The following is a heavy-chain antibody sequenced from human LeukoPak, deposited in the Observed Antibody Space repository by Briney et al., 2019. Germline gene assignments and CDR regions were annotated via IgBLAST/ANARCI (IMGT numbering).Heavy chain of an antibody. D-gene: IGHD6-19*01. Sequence: GGSLRLSCAASGFTFSGYIMNWVRQAPGKGLEWVSFIGTSGNTIYYAGSVKGRFTVSRDNAKNSLYLQMNSLRAEDTAVYYCARDQWLDYWGQGTLVTVSS. V-gene: IGHV3-48*01. CDR3: ARDQWLDY. J-gene: IGHJ4*02. CDR2: IGTSGNTI. CDR1: GFTFSGYI.